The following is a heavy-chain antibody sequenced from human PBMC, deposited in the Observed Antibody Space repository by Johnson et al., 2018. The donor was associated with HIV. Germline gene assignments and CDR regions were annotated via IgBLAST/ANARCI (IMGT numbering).Heavy chain of an antibody. D-gene: IGHD3-22*01. CDR3: ARDWDYYDASGYYYANMVDAFDI. J-gene: IGHJ3*02. Sequence: VQLVESGGGVVRPGESLRLSCAASGFTFDEHGMSWVRQAPGKGLEWVSGIAWNGATTGYADSVKGRFTISRDNVKKSLYLQMNDLRAEDTALYYCARDWDYYDASGYYYANMVDAFDIWGLGTLVTVSS. CDR2: IAWNGATT. V-gene: IGHV3-20*04. CDR1: GFTFDEHG.